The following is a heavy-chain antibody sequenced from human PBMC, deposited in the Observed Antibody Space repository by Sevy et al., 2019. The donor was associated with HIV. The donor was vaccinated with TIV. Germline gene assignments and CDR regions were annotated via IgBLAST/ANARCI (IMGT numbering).Heavy chain of an antibody. J-gene: IGHJ5*02. Sequence: ASVKVSCKVSGYTLTKLSIHWVRQAPGKGLEWMGNSDPQHGETIYAQNFQGRVTMTEDTSTDTAFMELISLTSEDTALYYCAIVGCRYFSGSFVYQGDWFDPWGQGTLVTVSS. V-gene: IGHV1-24*01. D-gene: IGHD2-15*01. CDR2: SDPQHGET. CDR1: GYTLTKLS. CDR3: AIVGCRYFSGSFVYQGDWFDP.